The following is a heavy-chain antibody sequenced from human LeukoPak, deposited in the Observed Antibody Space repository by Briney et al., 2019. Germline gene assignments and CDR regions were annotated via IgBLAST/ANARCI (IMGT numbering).Heavy chain of an antibody. CDR3: ARNTVEYYDSSGYIDY. Sequence: PSETLSLTCSVSGDSISDYSWSWIRQPPGKGLEWIGEINHSGSTNYNPSLKSRVTISVDTSKNQFSLKLSSVTAADTAVYYCARNTVEYYDSSGYIDYWGQGTLVTVSS. V-gene: IGHV4-34*01. CDR1: GDSISDYS. CDR2: INHSGST. D-gene: IGHD3-22*01. J-gene: IGHJ4*02.